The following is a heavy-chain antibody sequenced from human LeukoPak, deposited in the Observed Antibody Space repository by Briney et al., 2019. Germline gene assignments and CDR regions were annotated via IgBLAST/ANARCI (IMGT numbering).Heavy chain of an antibody. J-gene: IGHJ4*02. Sequence: GGSLRLSCVASGFSLSNYWMHWDRQPPGKGLMWFSRINTDGDNIQYADSVKGRFIISRDNAKNTLYLQLNSLRAEDTAVYYCARVIVGATGSDYWGQGTLVTVSS. CDR3: ARVIVGATGSDY. CDR2: INTDGDNI. V-gene: IGHV3-74*01. CDR1: GFSLSNYW. D-gene: IGHD1-26*01.